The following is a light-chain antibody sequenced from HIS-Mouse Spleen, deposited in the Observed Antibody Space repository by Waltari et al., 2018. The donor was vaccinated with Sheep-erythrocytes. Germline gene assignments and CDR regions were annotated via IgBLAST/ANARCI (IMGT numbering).Light chain of an antibody. CDR1: TLGDKY. V-gene: IGLV3-1*01. CDR2: QDS. CDR3: QAWNSSTAWNVV. Sequence: SYELTQPPSVSVSPGQTASITSPGVTLGDKYACWHQQKPGQSPVLLIYQDSKRPSGLPQRFSGSTSGNTATLTISGTQAMDEADYYCQAWNSSTAWNVVFGGGTKLTVL. J-gene: IGLJ2*01.